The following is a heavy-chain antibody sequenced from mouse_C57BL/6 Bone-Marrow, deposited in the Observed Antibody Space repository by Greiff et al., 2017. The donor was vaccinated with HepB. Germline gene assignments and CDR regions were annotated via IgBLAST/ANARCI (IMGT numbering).Heavy chain of an antibody. V-gene: IGHV1-81*01. CDR2: IYPRSGNT. D-gene: IGHD2-12*01. J-gene: IGHJ4*01. CDR1: GYTFTSYG. CDR3: ARSYYRYYYAMDY. Sequence: LVESGAELARPGASVKLSCKASGYTFTSYGISWVKQRTGQGLEWIGEIYPRSGNTYYNEKFKGKATLTADKSSSTAYMELRSLTSEDSAVYFCARSYYRYYYAMDYWGQGTSVTVSS.